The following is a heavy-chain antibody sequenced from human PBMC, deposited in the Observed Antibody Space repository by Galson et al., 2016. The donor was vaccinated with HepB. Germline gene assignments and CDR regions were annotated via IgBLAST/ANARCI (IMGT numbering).Heavy chain of an antibody. J-gene: IGHJ3*02. CDR1: GYSFTNNW. Sequence: QSGAEVTEPGESLRISCEGSGYSFTNNWIGWVRQMPGKGLEWMGIINPVDSETRYSPSLEGQVTISADKSIKTAYLQWNSLKASDTAMYYCAGLLHGSWADTFDIWGQGTMVTVSS. D-gene: IGHD2-15*01. V-gene: IGHV5-51*01. CDR3: AGLLHGSWADTFDI. CDR2: INPVDSET.